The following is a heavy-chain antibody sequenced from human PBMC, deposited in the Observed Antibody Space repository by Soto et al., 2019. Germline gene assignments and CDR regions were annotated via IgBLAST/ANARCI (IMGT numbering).Heavy chain of an antibody. D-gene: IGHD3-22*01. Sequence: EVQLLESGGGLVQPGGSLRLSCAASGFTFSNSGMSWVRQAPGKGLEWIAGLSDSGGRTNYADSVKGRFTISRDISKNTLYLKMNSLRVEDTAGYYCAKDSGYDSTDWGQGTLVTVSS. CDR1: GFTFSNSG. V-gene: IGHV3-23*01. CDR3: AKDSGYDSTD. J-gene: IGHJ4*02. CDR2: LSDSGGRT.